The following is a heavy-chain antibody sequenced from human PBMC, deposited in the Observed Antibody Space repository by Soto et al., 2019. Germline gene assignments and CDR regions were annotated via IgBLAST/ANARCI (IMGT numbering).Heavy chain of an antibody. CDR1: GYTFTSYG. V-gene: IGHV1-18*01. J-gene: IGHJ4*02. D-gene: IGHD3-10*01. CDR2: ISAYNGNT. Sequence: QVQLVQSGAEVKKPGASVKVSCKASGYTFTSYGISWVRQAPGQGLEWMGWISAYNGNTNYAQKLQGRVTMTTDPSTSTAYMELRSLRSDDTAVYYCARMNPLLWFGEQYYFDYWGQGTLVTVSS. CDR3: ARMNPLLWFGEQYYFDY.